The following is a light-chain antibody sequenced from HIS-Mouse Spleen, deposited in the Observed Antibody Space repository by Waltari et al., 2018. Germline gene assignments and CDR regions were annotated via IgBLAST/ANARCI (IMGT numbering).Light chain of an antibody. CDR1: ALPKKY. Sequence: SYELTQPPSVSVSPGQTARITCSGDALPKKYAYWYQQKSGQAPVLVIYEDSKRPSGIHERFSGSSSGTMATLTISGAQVEDEADYYCYSTDSSGNHRVFGGGTK. CDR2: EDS. CDR3: YSTDSSGNHRV. J-gene: IGLJ2*01. V-gene: IGLV3-10*01.